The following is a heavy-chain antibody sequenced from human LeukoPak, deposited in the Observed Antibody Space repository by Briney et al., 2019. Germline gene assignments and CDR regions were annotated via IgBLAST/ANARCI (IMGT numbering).Heavy chain of an antibody. D-gene: IGHD2-2*01. CDR1: GFTFRDYT. J-gene: IGHJ4*02. CDR3: AREVVIVVEPAANTIDY. CDR2: ISKSGTYI. Sequence: GGSRRLSCAASGFTFRDYTMNWVRQAPGKGLEWVSAISKSGTYIKYADSVKGRFTVSRDNAKNSLFLQMNSLRVEDTAVYYCAREVVIVVEPAANTIDYWGQGTRATVSS. V-gene: IGHV3-21*01.